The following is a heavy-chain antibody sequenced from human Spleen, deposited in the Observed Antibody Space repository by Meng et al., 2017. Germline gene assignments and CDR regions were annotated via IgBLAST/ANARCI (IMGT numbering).Heavy chain of an antibody. D-gene: IGHD3-3*01. V-gene: IGHV3-23*01. J-gene: IGHJ4*02. CDR2: ISGSGDST. CDR1: GFTFSNYA. CDR3: ARDLAWVLFDY. Sequence: GESLKISCAASGFTFSNYAMSWVRQAPGKGLEWVSGISGSGDSTYYADSVKGRFTISRDNAKNTLYLQMNSLGAEDTAVYYCARDLAWVLFDYWGQGALVTVSS.